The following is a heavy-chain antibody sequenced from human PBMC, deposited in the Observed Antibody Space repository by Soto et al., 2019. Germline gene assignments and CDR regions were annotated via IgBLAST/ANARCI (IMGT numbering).Heavy chain of an antibody. CDR1: GYTFTRYS. CDR2: INAGNGNT. J-gene: IGHJ4*02. V-gene: IGHV1-3*01. D-gene: IGHD3-22*01. Sequence: RASVKVSCKASGYTFTRYSMHWVRQAPGQRLEWMGWINAGNGNTKYSQKFQGRVTITRDTSASTAYMELSSLRSEDTAVYYCARWGYSSGYYLPFDYWGQGTLVTVSS. CDR3: ARWGYSSGYYLPFDY.